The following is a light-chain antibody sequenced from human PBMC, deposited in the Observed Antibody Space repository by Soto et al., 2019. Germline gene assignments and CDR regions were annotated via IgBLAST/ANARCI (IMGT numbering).Light chain of an antibody. CDR2: EGS. V-gene: IGLV2-23*01. Sequence: QSVLTQPASVSGPPGQSITISCTGTSSDVGSYNLVSWYQQHPGKAPKPMIYEGSKRPSGVSNRFSGSKSGNTASLTISGLQAEDEAAYYCCSYEGSSTPVFGGVTKVTVL. J-gene: IGLJ2*01. CDR3: CSYEGSSTPV. CDR1: SSDVGSYNL.